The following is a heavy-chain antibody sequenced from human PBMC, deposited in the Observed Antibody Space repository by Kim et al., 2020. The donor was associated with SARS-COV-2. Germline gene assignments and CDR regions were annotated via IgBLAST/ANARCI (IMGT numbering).Heavy chain of an antibody. Sequence: SFQGQITISADKSTSTAYLKWSSLKASDTAMYYCARRFAGPTPYFDFWGQGTLVTVSS. V-gene: IGHV5-51*01. J-gene: IGHJ4*02. CDR3: ARRFAGPTPYFDF. D-gene: IGHD4-17*01.